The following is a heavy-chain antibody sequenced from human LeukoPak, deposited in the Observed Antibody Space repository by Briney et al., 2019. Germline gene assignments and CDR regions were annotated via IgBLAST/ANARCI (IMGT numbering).Heavy chain of an antibody. CDR1: GFTVSSNY. V-gene: IGHV3-66*01. CDR3: ASGYCSSTSCLPDY. D-gene: IGHD2-2*01. CDR2: IYSGGST. J-gene: IGHJ4*02. Sequence: PGGSLRLSCAASGFTVSSNYMSWVRQAPGKGLEWVSVIYSGGSTYYADSVKGRFTISRDNSKNTLYLQMNSLRAEDTAVYYCASGYCSSTSCLPDYRGQGTLVTVSS.